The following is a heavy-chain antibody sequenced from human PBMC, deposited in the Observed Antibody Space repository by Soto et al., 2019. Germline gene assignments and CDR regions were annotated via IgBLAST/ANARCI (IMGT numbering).Heavy chain of an antibody. V-gene: IGHV3-23*01. J-gene: IGHJ4*02. CDR2: ISGSGGST. CDR1: GFTFSSYA. D-gene: IGHD3-16*02. CDR3: AKLADYDYIWGSYRLHFDY. Sequence: GGSLRLSCAASGFTFSSYAMTWVRQAPGKGLEWVSAISGSGGSTYYADSVKGRFTISRDNSKNTLYLQMNSLRAEDTAVYYCAKLADYDYIWGSYRLHFDYWGQGTLVTVSS.